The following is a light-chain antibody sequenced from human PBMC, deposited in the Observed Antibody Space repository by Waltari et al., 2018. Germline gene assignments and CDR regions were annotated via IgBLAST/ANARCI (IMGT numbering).Light chain of an antibody. CDR1: QGVSMY. V-gene: IGKV3-11*01. J-gene: IGKJ4*01. CDR2: DAT. CDR3: QQRSNWPMT. Sequence: EVVLTQSPATLSLSPGDTATLSCRASQGVSMYLAWYQHRPGQGPRLLIYDATNRATGIPDRFGGSGSGTDFTLTISSLDPEDFAVYFCQQRSNWPMTFGGGTKVEIK.